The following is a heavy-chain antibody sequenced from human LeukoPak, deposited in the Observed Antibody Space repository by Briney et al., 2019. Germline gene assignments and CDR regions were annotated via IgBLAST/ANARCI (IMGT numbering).Heavy chain of an antibody. CDR2: INPSGGSP. J-gene: IGHJ4*02. Sequence: VASVTVSCKASGYTFTSNYMLWVRQAPGQGLEWMGIINPSGGSPSYAQKFQGRVTMTRDTSTSTVYMELSSLRSEDTAVYYCARVGGNYPINWGQGSLVTVSS. D-gene: IGHD1-26*01. CDR1: GYTFTSNY. CDR3: ARVGGNYPIN. V-gene: IGHV1-46*01.